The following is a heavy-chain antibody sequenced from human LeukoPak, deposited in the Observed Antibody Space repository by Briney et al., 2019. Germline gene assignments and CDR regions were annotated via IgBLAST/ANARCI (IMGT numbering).Heavy chain of an antibody. Sequence: GGSLRLSCAASGLTFSNYAMNWVRQASGKGLEWVSGITDSGRKTYYADSVKGRFSISRDNSKNTVYLQMSDLRAEDTAVYYCAREGGGELDYWGQGTLATVSS. J-gene: IGHJ4*02. D-gene: IGHD2-21*01. CDR3: AREGGGELDY. CDR2: ITDSGRKT. V-gene: IGHV3-23*01. CDR1: GLTFSNYA.